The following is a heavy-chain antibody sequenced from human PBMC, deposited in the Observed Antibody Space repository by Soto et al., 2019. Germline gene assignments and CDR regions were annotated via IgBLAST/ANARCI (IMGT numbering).Heavy chain of an antibody. Sequence: PGGSLRLSCAASGFTFSDYYMSWIRQAPGKGLEWVSYISSSGSTIYYADSVKGRFTISRDNAKNSLYLQMNSLRAEDTAVYYCARITYDFWESNNWFDPWGQGTLVTVSS. CDR1: GFTFSDYY. J-gene: IGHJ5*02. CDR3: ARITYDFWESNNWFDP. V-gene: IGHV3-11*01. CDR2: ISSSGSTI. D-gene: IGHD3-3*01.